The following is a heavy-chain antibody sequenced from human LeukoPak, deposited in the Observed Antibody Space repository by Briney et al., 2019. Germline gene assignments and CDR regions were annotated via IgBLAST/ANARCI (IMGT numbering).Heavy chain of an antibody. CDR3: TREVYSSGRDGGYYYHMDV. CDR1: GGSFSGYY. J-gene: IGHJ6*03. Sequence: SETLSLTCAVYGGSFSGYYWSWIRQPPGKGLEWIGEINHSGRTNYNPPLKSRVTISVDTSKNQFSLKLSSVTAADTAVYYCTREVYSSGRDGGYYYHMDVWGKGTTVIVSS. D-gene: IGHD6-19*01. CDR2: INHSGRT. V-gene: IGHV4-34*01.